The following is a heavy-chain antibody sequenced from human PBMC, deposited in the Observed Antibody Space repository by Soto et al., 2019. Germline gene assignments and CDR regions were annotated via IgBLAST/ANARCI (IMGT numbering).Heavy chain of an antibody. CDR1: GFTFDGYA. J-gene: IGHJ4*02. V-gene: IGHV3-9*01. CDR3: AKGGIFWANYFDY. Sequence: EVQLVESGGGLVQPGRSLRLSCAASGFTFDGYAMHWVRQAPGKGLEWVSGISWNSGSIGYADSVKGRFTISRDNAKNSLYLQMNSLRAEDTALYYCAKGGIFWANYFDYWGQGTLVTVSS. CDR2: ISWNSGSI. D-gene: IGHD3-3*01.